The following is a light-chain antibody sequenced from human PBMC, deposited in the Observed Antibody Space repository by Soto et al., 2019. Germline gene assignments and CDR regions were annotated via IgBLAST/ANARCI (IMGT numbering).Light chain of an antibody. CDR3: QQYGSSPKT. Sequence: EIVLTQSPGTLSLSPGDRATLSCRDSQTISSTYLAWYQQKPGQAPRLLIYAASTRATGIPDRFSDSGSGTVFTLTISRLEPEDFAVYYCQQYGSSPKTFGQGTKVEI. CDR1: QTISSTY. J-gene: IGKJ1*01. V-gene: IGKV3-20*01. CDR2: AAS.